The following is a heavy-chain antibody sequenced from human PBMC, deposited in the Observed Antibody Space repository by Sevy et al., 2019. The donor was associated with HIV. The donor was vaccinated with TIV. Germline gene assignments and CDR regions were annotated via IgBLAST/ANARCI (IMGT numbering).Heavy chain of an antibody. J-gene: IGHJ4*02. CDR3: ATTKDYYDSSGYPFDY. Sequence: ASVKVSCKVSGYTLNEFSMHWVRQAPGKGLEWMTTFDPEDGDPEDGKTIYAQKFLGRVTVTEDTSTDTAYMELSSLRSGDTAVYDCATTKDYYDSSGYPFDYWGQGTLVTVSS. D-gene: IGHD3-22*01. CDR2: FDPEDGDPEDGKT. CDR1: GYTLNEFS. V-gene: IGHV1-24*01.